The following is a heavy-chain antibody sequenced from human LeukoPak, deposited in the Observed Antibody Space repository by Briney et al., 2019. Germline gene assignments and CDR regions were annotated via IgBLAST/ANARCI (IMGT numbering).Heavy chain of an antibody. Sequence: PGGSLRLSCAASGFTFSSYGMTWVRQAPGKGLEWVSYISSSSSTIYYADSVKGRFTISRDNAKNSLYLQMNGLRAEDTALYYCAIRFGRLEAGGTPFDSWGQGTLVTVSS. CDR3: AIRFGRLEAGGTPFDS. CDR1: GFTFSSYG. D-gene: IGHD6-13*01. J-gene: IGHJ4*02. CDR2: ISSSSSTI. V-gene: IGHV3-48*01.